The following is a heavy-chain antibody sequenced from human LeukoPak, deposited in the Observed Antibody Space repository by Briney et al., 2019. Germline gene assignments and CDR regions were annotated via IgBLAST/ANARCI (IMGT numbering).Heavy chain of an antibody. CDR1: GYTFTSYG. D-gene: IGHD3-22*01. V-gene: IGHV1-18*01. CDR2: ISAYNGNT. CDR3: ATLENYYDSSGYFLLGL. Sequence: ASVKVSCKASGYTFTSYGISWVRQAPGQGLEWMGWISAYNGNTSYAQKLQGRVTMTTDTSTSTAYMELRSLRSDDTAVYYCATLENYYDSSGYFLLGLWGQGTLVTVSS. J-gene: IGHJ4*02.